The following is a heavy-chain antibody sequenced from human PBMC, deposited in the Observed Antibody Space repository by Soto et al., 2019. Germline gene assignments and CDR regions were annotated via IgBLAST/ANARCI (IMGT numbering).Heavy chain of an antibody. J-gene: IGHJ4*02. CDR3: ARYRFSGSRWSKFDY. V-gene: IGHV4-31*03. Sequence: SETLSLTCTVSGVTVSSGAYYWSWIRQHPGKGLEWIGNIYYTGSTYYSPYLKSRVVISLDTSKNQFSLRLSSVTAADTAVYFCARYRFSGSRWSKFDYWGQGTLVTVSS. CDR2: IYYTGST. D-gene: IGHD6-13*01. CDR1: GVTVSSGAYY.